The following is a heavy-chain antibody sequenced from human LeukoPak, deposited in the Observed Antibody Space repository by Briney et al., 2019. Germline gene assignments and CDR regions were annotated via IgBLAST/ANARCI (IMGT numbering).Heavy chain of an antibody. Sequence: ASVKVSCKASGYTFTDYVIHWVRQAPGQRLEWMGWISTGSANRKYSQKFQGRVTITRDTSASTAYMELSSLRSEDTAVYYCARSLGGGNLVAWFDPWGQGTLVTVSS. J-gene: IGHJ5*02. D-gene: IGHD4-23*01. V-gene: IGHV1-3*04. CDR2: ISTGSANR. CDR1: GYTFTDYV. CDR3: ARSLGGGNLVAWFDP.